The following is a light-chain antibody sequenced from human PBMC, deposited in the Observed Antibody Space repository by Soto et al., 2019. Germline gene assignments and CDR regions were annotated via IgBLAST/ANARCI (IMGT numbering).Light chain of an antibody. V-gene: IGKV3-15*01. CDR3: QQYGSSRSIT. Sequence: EILMTQSPDTLSVSPGEGATLSCRVSQSIRSNLAWYQQRPGQAPRLLIYGASTRADGIPAGFTGSGSGTEFTLTISRLEPEDFAVYYCQQYGSSRSITFGQGTRLEIK. CDR1: QSIRSN. CDR2: GAS. J-gene: IGKJ5*01.